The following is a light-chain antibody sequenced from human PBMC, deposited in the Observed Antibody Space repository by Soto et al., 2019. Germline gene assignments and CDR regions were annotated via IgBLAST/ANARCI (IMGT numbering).Light chain of an antibody. CDR1: SSVVGGYNY. CDR2: EVS. Sequence: QSALTQPASVSGSPGQSIAISCTGTSSVVGGYNYVSWYQQHPGKAPKLMIHEVSNRPSGVSDRFPGSKSGNTASLTISGLQADDEADYYCSSHTSYSTRVFGTGTKVTVL. CDR3: SSHTSYSTRV. V-gene: IGLV2-14*01. J-gene: IGLJ1*01.